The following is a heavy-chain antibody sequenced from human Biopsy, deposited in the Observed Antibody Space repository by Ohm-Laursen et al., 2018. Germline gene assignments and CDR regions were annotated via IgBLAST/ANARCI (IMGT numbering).Heavy chain of an antibody. D-gene: IGHD6-13*01. Sequence: SVKVSCKASGYSFSTYDVNWVRQARGQGLEWMGWVIPSSGKTGYAQRFQGRVTLTMNTSISTAYMELRSLRSDDTAVYFCARSLSAIRVYAFDIGGQGTMVTVSS. J-gene: IGHJ3*02. CDR2: VIPSSGKT. CDR3: ARSLSAIRVYAFDI. V-gene: IGHV1-8*01. CDR1: GYSFSTYD.